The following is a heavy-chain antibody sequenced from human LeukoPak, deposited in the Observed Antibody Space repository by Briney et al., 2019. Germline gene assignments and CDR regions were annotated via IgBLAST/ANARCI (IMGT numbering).Heavy chain of an antibody. CDR1: GGSISSYY. CDR2: IYYSGST. V-gene: IGHV4-59*01. D-gene: IGHD2-8*01. Sequence: KPSETLSLTCTVSGGSISSYYWSWIRQPPGKGLEWIGYIYYSGSTNYNPSLKSRVTISVDTSKNQFSLKLSSVTAADTAVYYCARAHQCIFFDPWGQGTLVTVSS. J-gene: IGHJ5*02. CDR3: ARAHQCIFFDP.